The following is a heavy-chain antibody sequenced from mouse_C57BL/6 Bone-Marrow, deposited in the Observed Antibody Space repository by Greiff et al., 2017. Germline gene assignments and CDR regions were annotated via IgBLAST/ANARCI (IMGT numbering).Heavy chain of an antibody. V-gene: IGHV2-5*01. D-gene: IGHD1-1*01. CDR2: IWRGGST. CDR1: GFSLTSYG. CDR3: DKTTLSGSRPLYFDV. J-gene: IGHJ1*03. Sequence: VLVVESGPGLVQPSQSLSITCTVSGFSLTSYGVHWVRQSPGKGLEWLGVIWRGGSTDYNAAFMSRLSITKDNSKSQVFFKMNSLQADDTAIYYCDKTTLSGSRPLYFDVWGTGTTVTVSS.